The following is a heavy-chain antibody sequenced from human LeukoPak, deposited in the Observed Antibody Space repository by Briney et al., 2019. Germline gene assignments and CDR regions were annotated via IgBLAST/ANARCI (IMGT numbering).Heavy chain of an antibody. CDR3: ASDGGATSWFDP. Sequence: SETLSLTCTVSGVSISSYYWGWIRQPPGKGLEWIGSIYYSGSTYYNPSLKSRVTMSVDTSKNQFSLKLSSVTAADTAVYYCASDGGATSWFDPWGQGTLVTVSS. CDR1: GVSISSYY. J-gene: IGHJ5*02. V-gene: IGHV4-39*07. CDR2: IYYSGST. D-gene: IGHD5-12*01.